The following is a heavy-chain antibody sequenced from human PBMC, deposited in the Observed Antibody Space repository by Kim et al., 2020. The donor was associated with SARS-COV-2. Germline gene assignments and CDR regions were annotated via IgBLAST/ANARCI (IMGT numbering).Heavy chain of an antibody. V-gene: IGHV4-39*01. Sequence: IYYRWCTSYNPSLKSRVTISVDTSKNQFSLKLSSVTAADTAVYYCAVFDYWGQGTLVTVSS. CDR3: AVFDY. J-gene: IGHJ4*02. CDR2: IYYRWCT.